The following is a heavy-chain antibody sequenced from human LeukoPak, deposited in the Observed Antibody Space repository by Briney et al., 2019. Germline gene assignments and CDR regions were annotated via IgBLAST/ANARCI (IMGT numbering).Heavy chain of an antibody. V-gene: IGHV1-18*01. CDR3: ATGTVNYYDLQRVFDY. CDR1: GYTFTSYG. D-gene: IGHD3-22*01. Sequence: ASVKVSCKASGYTFTSYGISWVRQAPGQGLEWMGWISAYNGNTNYAQKLQGRVTMTEDTSTDTAYMELSSLRSEDTAVYYCATGTVNYYDLQRVFDYWGQGTLVTVSS. J-gene: IGHJ4*02. CDR2: ISAYNGNT.